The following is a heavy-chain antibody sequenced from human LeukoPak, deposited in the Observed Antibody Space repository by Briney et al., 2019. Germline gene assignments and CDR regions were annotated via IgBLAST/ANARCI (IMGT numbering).Heavy chain of an antibody. CDR1: GFTFSIYG. D-gene: IGHD1-26*01. J-gene: IGHJ5*02. CDR2: ICGSGCGGTT. V-gene: IGHV3-23*01. Sequence: GGSLRLSGAVSGFTFSIYGMTWVRQAPGKGLEWVSAICGSGCGGTTYYADSVKGRFTVSRDNSKNTLYLQMNSLTAEDTAVYYCAKDRGGSYPNWFDPWGQGTLVTVSS. CDR3: AKDRGGSYPNWFDP.